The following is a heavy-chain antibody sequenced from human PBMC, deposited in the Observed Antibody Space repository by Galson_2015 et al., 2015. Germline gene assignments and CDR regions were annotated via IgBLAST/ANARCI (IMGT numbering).Heavy chain of an antibody. Sequence: SLRLSCAASGFTFSSYSMNWVRQAPGKGLEWVSSISSSSSYIYYADSVKGRFTISRDNAKNSLYLQMSSLRAEDTAVYHCARDVIGLFYSDYWGQGTLVTVSS. V-gene: IGHV3-21*01. J-gene: IGHJ4*02. CDR1: GFTFSSYS. CDR3: ARDVIGLFYSDY. CDR2: ISSSSSYI. D-gene: IGHD3-3*01.